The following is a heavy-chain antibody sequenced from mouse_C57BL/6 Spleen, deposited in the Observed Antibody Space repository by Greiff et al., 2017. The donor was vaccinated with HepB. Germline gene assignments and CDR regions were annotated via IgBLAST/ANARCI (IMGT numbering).Heavy chain of an antibody. CDR1: GFTFSDYG. CDR2: ISSGSSNI. V-gene: IGHV5-17*01. Sequence: EVKLVESGGGLVKPGGSLKLSCAASGFTFSDYGMHWVRQAPEKGLEWVAYISSGSSNIYYADTVKGRITISRDNAKNTLFLQMTSLRSEDTAMYYCARGRDYYGSSYYFDYWGQGTTLTVSS. J-gene: IGHJ2*01. CDR3: ARGRDYYGSSYYFDY. D-gene: IGHD1-1*01.